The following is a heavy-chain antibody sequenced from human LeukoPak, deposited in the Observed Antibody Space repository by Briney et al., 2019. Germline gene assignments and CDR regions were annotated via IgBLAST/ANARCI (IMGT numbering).Heavy chain of an antibody. Sequence: SETLSLTCTVSGGSISSGDYYWSWIRQPPGKGLEWIGYIYYSGSTYYNPSLKSRVTISVDTSKNQFSLKLSSVTAADTAVYYCARGGVYYGSGSYYSLSYWGQGTLVTVSS. CDR1: GGSISSGDYY. D-gene: IGHD3-10*01. J-gene: IGHJ4*02. CDR3: ARGGVYYGSGSYYSLSY. CDR2: IYYSGST. V-gene: IGHV4-30-4*08.